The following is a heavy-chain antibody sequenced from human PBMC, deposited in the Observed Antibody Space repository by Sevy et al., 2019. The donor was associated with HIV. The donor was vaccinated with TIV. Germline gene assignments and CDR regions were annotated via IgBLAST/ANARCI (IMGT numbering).Heavy chain of an antibody. CDR2: ISWNRGIV. Sequence: GGYLRLSCAASGFTFDDYAMHWVRQAPGKGLEWVWGISWNRGIVKYGDSVKGRFTVSRDNAKNSLYLQMNSLRPEDTAFYYCAKDRLLRPSPHSDFWGQGTLVTVSS. D-gene: IGHD3-22*01. V-gene: IGHV3-9*01. CDR1: GFTFDDYA. CDR3: AKDRLLRPSPHSDF. J-gene: IGHJ4*02.